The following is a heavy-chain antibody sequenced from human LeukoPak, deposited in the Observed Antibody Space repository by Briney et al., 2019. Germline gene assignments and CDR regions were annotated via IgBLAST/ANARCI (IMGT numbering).Heavy chain of an antibody. CDR2: ISAYNGNT. J-gene: IGHJ4*02. Sequence: ASVKVSCKASGYTFTSYGISWVRQAPGQGLEWMGWISAYNGNTNYAQKLQGRVTMTTDTSTSTAYMELRSLRSDDTAVYYCARDHTPYYYGSGSVDYWGQGTLVTVSS. D-gene: IGHD3-10*01. CDR3: ARDHTPYYYGSGSVDY. CDR1: GYTFTSYG. V-gene: IGHV1-18*01.